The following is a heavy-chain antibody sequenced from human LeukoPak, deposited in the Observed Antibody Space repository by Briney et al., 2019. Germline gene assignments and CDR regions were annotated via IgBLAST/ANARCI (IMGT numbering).Heavy chain of an antibody. CDR3: ARKSSGWYGPWFDP. D-gene: IGHD6-19*01. J-gene: IGHJ5*02. V-gene: IGHV4-34*01. CDR1: GGSISGYY. CDR2: INHSGST. Sequence: PSETLSLTCTVSGGSISGYYWSWIRQPPGKGLEWIGEINHSGSTNYNPSLKSRVTISVDTSKNQFSLKLSSVTAADTAVYYCARKSSGWYGPWFDPWGQGTLVTVSS.